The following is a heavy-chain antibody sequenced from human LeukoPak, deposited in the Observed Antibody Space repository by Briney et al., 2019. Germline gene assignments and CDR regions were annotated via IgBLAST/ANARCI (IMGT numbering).Heavy chain of an antibody. CDR3: ATGAYSGSLGY. CDR1: GYTFTDYY. J-gene: IGHJ4*02. Sequence: GASVKVSCKVSGYTFTDYYMHWVQQAPGKGLEWMGFVDPEDGETIYAGKFQGRVTITADTSSDTAYMELSSLRSEDTAVYYCATGAYSGSLGYWGQGTLVTVSS. V-gene: IGHV1-69-2*01. D-gene: IGHD1-26*01. CDR2: VDPEDGET.